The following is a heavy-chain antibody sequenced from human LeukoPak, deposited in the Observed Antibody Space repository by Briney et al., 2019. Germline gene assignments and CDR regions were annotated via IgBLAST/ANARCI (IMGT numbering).Heavy chain of an antibody. CDR3: ARDRGTPHHYYYYYGMDV. Sequence: GASVKVSCKASGYTFTSYGISWVRQTPGQGLEWMGWISAYNGNTNYAQKLQGRVTMTTDTSTSTAYMELRSLRSDDTAVYYCARDRGTPHHYYYYYGMDVWGQGTTATVSS. V-gene: IGHV1-18*01. CDR2: ISAYNGNT. CDR1: GYTFTSYG. J-gene: IGHJ6*02.